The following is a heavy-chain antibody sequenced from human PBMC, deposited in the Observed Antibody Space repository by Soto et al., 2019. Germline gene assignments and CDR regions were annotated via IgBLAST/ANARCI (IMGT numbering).Heavy chain of an antibody. CDR3: ARGRASGSYYLLDY. CDR1: GDTFTTYD. CDR2: INPNSGNI. J-gene: IGHJ4*02. Sequence: EASVKVSCKASGDTFTTYDINWVRQATGHGLEWMGWINPNSGNIGYAQRFQSRVTMTRDTAIRTAYMEVSSLRSDDTAVYYCARGRASGSYYLLDYWGQGTLVTVSS. D-gene: IGHD3-10*01. V-gene: IGHV1-8*01.